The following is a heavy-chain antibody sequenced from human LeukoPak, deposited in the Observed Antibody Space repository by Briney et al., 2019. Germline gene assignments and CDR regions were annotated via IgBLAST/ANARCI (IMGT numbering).Heavy chain of an antibody. CDR3: ARVPVHASGYHLDL. D-gene: IGHD5-18*01. CDR2: IYSTGRI. V-gene: IGHV3-53*01. CDR1: GVTVSGNH. J-gene: IGHJ4*02. Sequence: GGSLRLSCAASGVTVSGNHMNWVRQAPAKGLEWVSVIYSTGRIDYAESVNGRFTISRDNSENTFYLQMNDLRVEATAVYYCARVPVHASGYHLDLWGQGTLVTVSS.